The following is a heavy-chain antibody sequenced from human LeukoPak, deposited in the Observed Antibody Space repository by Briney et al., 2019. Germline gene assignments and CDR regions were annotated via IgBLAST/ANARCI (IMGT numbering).Heavy chain of an antibody. D-gene: IGHD3-3*01. CDR2: IIPIFGTA. CDR1: GGTFSSYA. V-gene: IGHV1-69*05. J-gene: IGHJ4*02. Sequence: ASVKVSCKASGGTFSSYAISWVRQAPGQGLEWMGGIIPIFGTANYAQKFQGRVTITTDESTSTAYMELSSLRSEDTAVYYCALTGDTIFGVVPAFGYWGQGTLVTVSS. CDR3: ALTGDTIFGVVPAFGY.